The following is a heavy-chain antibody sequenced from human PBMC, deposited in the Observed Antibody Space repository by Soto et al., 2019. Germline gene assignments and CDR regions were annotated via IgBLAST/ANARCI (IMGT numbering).Heavy chain of an antibody. V-gene: IGHV1-69*05. CDR1: GGTFSSYA. CDR2: IIPIFGTA. Sequence: ASVKVSCKASGGTFSSYAISWVRQAPGQGLEWMGGIIPIFGTADYAQKFQGRVTITRDTSASTVYMELSSLRSEDTAVYYCARVSGWYFLDYWGQGTLVTVSS. J-gene: IGHJ4*02. CDR3: ARVSGWYFLDY. D-gene: IGHD6-19*01.